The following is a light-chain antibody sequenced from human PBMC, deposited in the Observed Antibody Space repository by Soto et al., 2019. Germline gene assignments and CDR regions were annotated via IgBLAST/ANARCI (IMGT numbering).Light chain of an antibody. CDR2: DVS. Sequence: QSALTQPRSVSGSPGQSVTISCTGTSSDVGGYNYVSWYQQYPGKAPKLMIYDVSKRPSGVPDRFSGSKSGNTASLTISGLQAEDEADYYCYSYAGSYTFYVFGTGTKV. CDR1: SSDVGGYNY. J-gene: IGLJ1*01. CDR3: YSYAGSYTFYV. V-gene: IGLV2-11*01.